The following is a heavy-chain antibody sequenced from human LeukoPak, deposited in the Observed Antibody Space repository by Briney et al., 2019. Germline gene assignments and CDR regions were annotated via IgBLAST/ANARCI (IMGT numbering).Heavy chain of an antibody. CDR1: GFTFGKYW. Sequence: GGSLRLSCVASGFTFGKYWMSWVRQAPGKGLEWVANIKLDGSEKNYVDSVKGRFTISRDNTKNSLYLQMNSLRVEDTAVFYCARAENGMDVWGRGTAVTVS. CDR2: IKLDGSEK. J-gene: IGHJ6*02. CDR3: ARAENGMDV. V-gene: IGHV3-7*03.